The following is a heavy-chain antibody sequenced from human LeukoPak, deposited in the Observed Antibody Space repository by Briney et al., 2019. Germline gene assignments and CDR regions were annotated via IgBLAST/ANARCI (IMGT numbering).Heavy chain of an antibody. CDR1: GGSFSGYY. D-gene: IGHD3-16*02. CDR2: IIHSGST. V-gene: IGHV4-34*12. Sequence: PSETLSLTCAVYGGSFSGYYWSWIRQPPGKGLEWIGEIIHSGSTNYNPSLKSRVTISVDTSKNQFSLKLSSVTAADTAVYYCAGFVRFGGVIVIEQFDYWGQGTLVTVSS. CDR3: AGFVRFGGVIVIEQFDY. J-gene: IGHJ4*02.